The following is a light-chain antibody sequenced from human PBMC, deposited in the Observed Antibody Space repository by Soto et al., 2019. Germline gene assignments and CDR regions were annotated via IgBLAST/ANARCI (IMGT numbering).Light chain of an antibody. J-gene: IGLJ1*01. V-gene: IGLV2-14*01. CDR2: DVS. CDR3: SSYTISSRV. Sequence: QSVLTQPASVSGSPGQSITISCTGSSSDVGAYNYVSWYQQHPGKAPKLMIYDVSSRPSGVSNRFSGSKSGNTASLTISGLQAEDEADYYCSSYTISSRVFGTGTKVTVL. CDR1: SSDVGAYNY.